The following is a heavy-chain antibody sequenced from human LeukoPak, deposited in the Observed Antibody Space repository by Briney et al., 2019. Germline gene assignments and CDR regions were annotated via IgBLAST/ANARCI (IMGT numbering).Heavy chain of an antibody. CDR1: GGSLISGAHY. Sequence: PSQSLSLTCLVSGGSLISGAHYWGWLRQHPEKGLELIGYVYYSGSIYYNPSLKSRVTVSVDTSKSQSSLKLISVTAADTAVYYCARYDSGGYYYIWGQGIQVTVSS. J-gene: IGHJ4*02. CDR3: ARYDSGGYYYI. D-gene: IGHD3-22*01. CDR2: VYYSGSI. V-gene: IGHV4-31*03.